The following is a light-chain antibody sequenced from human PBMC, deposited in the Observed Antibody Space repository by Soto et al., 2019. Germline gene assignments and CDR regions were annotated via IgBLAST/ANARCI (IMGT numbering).Light chain of an antibody. CDR3: QSSDSRLSGSDV. Sequence: QSVLPQPPSVSGAPGQRVTISCTGSSSNIGAGYDVNWYQQLPGTAPKLLIFGDSNRPSGVPDRFSGSKSGTSASLAITGLQAADEADYYCQSSDSRLSGSDVFGTGTKLTVL. CDR2: GDS. V-gene: IGLV1-40*01. J-gene: IGLJ1*01. CDR1: SSNIGAGYD.